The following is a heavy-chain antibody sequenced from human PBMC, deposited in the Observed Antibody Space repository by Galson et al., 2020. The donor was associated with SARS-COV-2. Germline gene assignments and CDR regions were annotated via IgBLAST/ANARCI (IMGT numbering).Heavy chain of an antibody. V-gene: IGHV3-30*02. Sequence: GGSLRLSCAASGFTFSSYGMHWVHQAPGKGLEWVAFIRYDGSNKYYADSVKGRFTISRDNSKNTLYLQMNSLRAEDTAVYYCAKDLAAYYGMDVWGQGTTVTVSS. CDR2: IRYDGSNK. J-gene: IGHJ6*02. CDR3: AKDLAAYYGMDV. CDR1: GFTFSSYG. D-gene: IGHD6-13*01.